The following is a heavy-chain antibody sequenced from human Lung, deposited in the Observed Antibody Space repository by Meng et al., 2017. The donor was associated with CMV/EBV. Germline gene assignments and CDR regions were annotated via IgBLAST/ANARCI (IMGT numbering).Heavy chain of an antibody. CDR1: GYTFTSYY. Sequence: SVKVSXKASGYTFTSYYMHWVRQAPGQGLEWMGIINPSGGSTSYAQKFQGRVTMTRDTSTSTVYMELSSLRSEDTAVYYCARDRERGYSYGISAYWGQGTXVTVSS. CDR2: INPSGGST. CDR3: ARDRERGYSYGISAY. D-gene: IGHD5-18*01. J-gene: IGHJ4*02. V-gene: IGHV1-46*01.